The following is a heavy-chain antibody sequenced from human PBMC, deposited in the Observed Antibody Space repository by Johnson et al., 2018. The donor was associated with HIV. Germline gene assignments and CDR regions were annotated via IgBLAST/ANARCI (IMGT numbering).Heavy chain of an antibody. CDR1: GFTFSSYA. CDR3: ARGGYGEVFDI. Sequence: QEKLVESGGGVVQPGGSLRLSCAASGFTFSSYAMHWVRQAPGKGLEWVAVISYDGSNKYYADSVKGRFTISRDNSKNTLYLQMNSLRAEDTAVYYCARGGYGEVFDIWGQGTMVTVSS. V-gene: IGHV3-30*14. J-gene: IGHJ3*02. CDR2: ISYDGSNK. D-gene: IGHD4-17*01.